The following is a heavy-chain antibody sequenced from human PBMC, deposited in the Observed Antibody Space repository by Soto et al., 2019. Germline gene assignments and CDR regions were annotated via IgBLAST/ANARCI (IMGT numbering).Heavy chain of an antibody. CDR3: ARHGQLYSSGWSLNWFDP. Sequence: QLQMQESGPGLVKPSETLSLTCTVSGGSIGISIYYWGWIRQPPGKGLGWSGSIYYSGSTYYNPSLKSRVTISVDTSKNHFSLKLNSVTAADTAVYYCARHGQLYSSGWSLNWFDPWGQGTLVTVSS. J-gene: IGHJ5*02. CDR2: IYYSGST. D-gene: IGHD6-19*01. CDR1: GGSIGISIYY. V-gene: IGHV4-39*01.